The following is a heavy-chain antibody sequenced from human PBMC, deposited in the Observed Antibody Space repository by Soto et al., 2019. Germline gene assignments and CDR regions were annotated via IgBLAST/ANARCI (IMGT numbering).Heavy chain of an antibody. CDR1: GGSISSGGYY. CDR2: IYYSGST. V-gene: IGHV4-31*03. J-gene: IGHJ5*02. CDR3: ARVLPDYDYVWGSYRPSWFDP. D-gene: IGHD3-16*02. Sequence: PSETLSLTCTVSGGSISSGGYYWSWIRQHPGKGLEWIGYIYYSGSTYYNPSLKSRVTISVDTSKNQFSLKLSSVTAADTAVYYCARVLPDYDYVWGSYRPSWFDPWGQGTLVTVSS.